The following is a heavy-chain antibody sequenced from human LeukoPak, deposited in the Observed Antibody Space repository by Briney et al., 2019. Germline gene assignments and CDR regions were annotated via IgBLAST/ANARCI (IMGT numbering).Heavy chain of an antibody. J-gene: IGHJ5*02. CDR1: GGTFSSYA. V-gene: IGHV1-69*05. D-gene: IGHD3-10*01. CDR2: IIPIFGTA. Sequence: SVKVSCKASGGTFSSYAISWVRQAPGQGLEWMGRIIPIFGTANYAQKFQGRVTITTDESTSTAYMELSSLRSEDTAVYYCARSGSYYIGNRYNWFDPWSQGTLVTVSS. CDR3: ARSGSYYIGNRYNWFDP.